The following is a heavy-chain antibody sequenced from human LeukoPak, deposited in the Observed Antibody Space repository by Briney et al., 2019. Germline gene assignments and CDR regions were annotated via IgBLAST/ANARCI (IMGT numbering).Heavy chain of an antibody. CDR3: ARGFRRGYTIDY. D-gene: IGHD1-1*01. Sequence: ASVKVSCTASGYTFTGYYMHWVRQAPGQGLEWMGRINPNSGGTNYAQKFQGRVTMTRDTSISTAYMELSRLRSDDTAVYYCARGFRRGYTIDYWGQGTLVTVSS. CDR2: INPNSGGT. CDR1: GYTFTGYY. V-gene: IGHV1-2*06. J-gene: IGHJ4*02.